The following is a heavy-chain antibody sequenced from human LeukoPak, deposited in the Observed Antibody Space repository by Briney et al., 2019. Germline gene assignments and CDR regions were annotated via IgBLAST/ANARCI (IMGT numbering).Heavy chain of an antibody. Sequence: SETLSLTCTVSGGSISSYYWSWIRQPPGKGLEWIGYIYYSGSTNYNPSLKSRVTISVDTSKNQFSLKLSSVTAAGTAVYYCARDDRILTGFDYWGQGTLVTVSS. J-gene: IGHJ4*02. CDR1: GGSISSYY. CDR3: ARDDRILTGFDY. V-gene: IGHV4-59*01. D-gene: IGHD3-9*01. CDR2: IYYSGST.